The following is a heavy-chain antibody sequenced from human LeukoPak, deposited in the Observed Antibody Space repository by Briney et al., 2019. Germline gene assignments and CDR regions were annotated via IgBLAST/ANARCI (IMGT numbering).Heavy chain of an antibody. CDR1: GYTFTGYY. Sequence: ASVKVSCKASGYTFTGYYMHWVRQAPGQGLEWMGWINPNSGGTNYAQKFQGRVTMTRDMSTSTVYMELSSLRSEDTAVYYCATGYYTFDYWGQGTLVTVSS. CDR2: INPNSGGT. J-gene: IGHJ4*02. D-gene: IGHD3/OR15-3a*01. V-gene: IGHV1-2*02. CDR3: ATGYYTFDY.